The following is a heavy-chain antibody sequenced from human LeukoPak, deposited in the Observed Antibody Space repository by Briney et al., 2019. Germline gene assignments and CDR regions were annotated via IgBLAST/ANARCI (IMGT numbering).Heavy chain of an antibody. CDR3: AKGFVTDSSGYYAVFAFDI. J-gene: IGHJ3*02. Sequence: GGTLRLSCAASGFTFSTFAMSWVRQAPGQGLEWVSTISGSAGSTYYADSVKGRFTISRDNSKNTLYLQMNSLRAEDTAVYYCAKGFVTDSSGYYAVFAFDIWGQGTMVTVSS. CDR2: ISGSAGST. V-gene: IGHV3-23*01. D-gene: IGHD3-22*01. CDR1: GFTFSTFA.